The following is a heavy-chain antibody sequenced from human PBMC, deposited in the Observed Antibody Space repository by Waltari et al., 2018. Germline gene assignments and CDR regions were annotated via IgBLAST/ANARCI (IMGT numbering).Heavy chain of an antibody. V-gene: IGHV4-39*07. D-gene: IGHD2-21*01. J-gene: IGHJ6*02. Sequence: QLQLQESGPGLVKPSETLSLTCTVSGCSLSSSSYYWGWIRQPPGKGLEWIGSIYYSGSTYYNPSLKSRVTISVDTSKNQFSLKLSSVTAADTAVYYCARDCGGDCYSWVGFYYYYGMDVWGQGTTVTVSS. CDR1: GCSLSSSSYY. CDR3: ARDCGGDCYSWVGFYYYYGMDV. CDR2: IYYSGST.